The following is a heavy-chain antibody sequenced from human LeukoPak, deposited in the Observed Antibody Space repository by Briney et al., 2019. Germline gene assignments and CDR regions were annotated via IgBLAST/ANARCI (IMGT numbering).Heavy chain of an antibody. CDR3: ARDPPQLWDFWSGYYLEVTEAQSYGMDV. CDR1: GYTFTGYY. Sequence: GASVKVSCKASGYTFTGYYMHWVRQAPGQGLEWMGWINPNSGGTNYAQKFQGRVTMTRDTSISTAYMELSRLRSDDTAVYYCARDPPQLWDFWSGYYLEVTEAQSYGMDVWGQGTTVTVSS. CDR2: INPNSGGT. J-gene: IGHJ6*02. D-gene: IGHD3-3*01. V-gene: IGHV1-2*02.